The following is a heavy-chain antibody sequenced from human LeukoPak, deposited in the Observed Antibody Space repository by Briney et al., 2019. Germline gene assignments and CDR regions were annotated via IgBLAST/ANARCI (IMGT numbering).Heavy chain of an antibody. D-gene: IGHD3-22*01. CDR1: GFTFSSYG. CDR3: AKDHYYDSSGLPVAFDI. J-gene: IGHJ3*02. Sequence: GGSLRLYCAASGFTFSSYGMHWVRQAPGKGLEWVAVISYDGSNKYYADSVKGRFTISRDNSKNTLYLQMNSLRAEDTAVYYCAKDHYYDSSGLPVAFDIWGQGTMVTVSS. CDR2: ISYDGSNK. V-gene: IGHV3-30*18.